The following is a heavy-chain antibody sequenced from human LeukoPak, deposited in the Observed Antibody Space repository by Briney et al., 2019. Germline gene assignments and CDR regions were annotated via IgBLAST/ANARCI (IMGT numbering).Heavy chain of an antibody. V-gene: IGHV3-48*03. CDR2: ISSSGSTT. J-gene: IGHJ4*02. CDR1: GSTFSSYE. D-gene: IGHD3-22*01. Sequence: GGSLRLSCAASGSTFSSYEMNWVRQAPGKGLEWVSYISSSGSTTHYADSVKGRFTISRDNAKNSLYLQMNSLRAEDTAVYYCTRDNYDSSGYYFDWGQGTLVTVSS. CDR3: TRDNYDSSGYYFD.